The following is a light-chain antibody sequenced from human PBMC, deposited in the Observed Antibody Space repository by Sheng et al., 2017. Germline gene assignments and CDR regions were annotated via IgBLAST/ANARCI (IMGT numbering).Light chain of an antibody. CDR1: ETIHGNY. V-gene: IGKV3-20*01. CDR2: GAS. J-gene: IGKJ1*01. Sequence: IVLTQSPGTLSLSPGERATLSCRTSETIHGNYLAWYQQNLGRAPRLLIYGASRRATGIPDRFSGSGSWDVTSLSPSGDWSLTILQSIYCHQYNSSPPWTFGQGTKVE. CDR3: HQYNSSPPWT.